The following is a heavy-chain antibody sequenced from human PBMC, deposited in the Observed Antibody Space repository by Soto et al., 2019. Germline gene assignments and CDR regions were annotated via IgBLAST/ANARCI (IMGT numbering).Heavy chain of an antibody. V-gene: IGHV4-39*01. J-gene: IGHJ4*02. Sequence: QLQLQESGPGLVKPSETLSLTCTVSGGSISSSSYYWGWIHQPPGKGLEWIGSNSGSTYYNPSLKSRVTISVDTSKNQFSLKLSSVTAADTAVYYCARTIFGVVNYWGQGTLVTVSS. CDR1: GGSISSSSYY. CDR3: ARTIFGVVNY. CDR2: NSGST. D-gene: IGHD3-3*01.